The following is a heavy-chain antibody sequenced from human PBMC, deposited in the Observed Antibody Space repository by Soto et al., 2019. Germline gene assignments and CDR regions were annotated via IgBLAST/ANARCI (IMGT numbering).Heavy chain of an antibody. CDR2: IIPIFASS. CDR3: AKDVGFQQLLFVFET. J-gene: IGHJ5*02. Sequence: QVQLVQSGAEVKKPGSSVRVSCKASGGTFSNFGFSWVRQAPGQGLEWMGGIIPIFASSNYAQKFQVRLTITADESTSTAYMDLSSLRSEDTAVYFCAKDVGFQQLLFVFETWGQGTLVTVSS. CDR1: GGTFSNFG. D-gene: IGHD6-13*01. V-gene: IGHV1-69*01.